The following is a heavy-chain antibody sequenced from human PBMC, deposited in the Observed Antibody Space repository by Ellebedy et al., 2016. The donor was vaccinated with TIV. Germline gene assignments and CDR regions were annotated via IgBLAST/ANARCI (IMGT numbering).Heavy chain of an antibody. CDR2: MYFPGST. D-gene: IGHD2-15*01. CDR1: GGAINSYY. J-gene: IGHJ2*01. Sequence: MPSGTLSLTCTVSGGAINSYYWSWIRQPPGKGLEWIGYMYFPGSTNYNPSLKGRATISIDASKSQFALELTSVTAADTAVYFCARQIREIVVGVAPGRFDLWGRGTLVTVSS. V-gene: IGHV4-59*08. CDR3: ARQIREIVVGVAPGRFDL.